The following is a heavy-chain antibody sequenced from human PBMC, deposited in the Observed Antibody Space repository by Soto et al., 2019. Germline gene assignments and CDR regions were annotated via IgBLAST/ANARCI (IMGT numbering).Heavy chain of an antibody. J-gene: IGHJ4*02. Sequence: GSLRLSCAASGFAFSSYAMSWVRQAPGKGLEWVSTVGGSSGSTYYADAVKGRLTISRDNSKNTLYLQMNSLRAEDTAVYYCAKGVNDFWSGYLFDYWGQGTLVTVSS. CDR3: AKGVNDFWSGYLFDY. D-gene: IGHD3-3*01. V-gene: IGHV3-23*01. CDR2: VGGSSGST. CDR1: GFAFSSYA.